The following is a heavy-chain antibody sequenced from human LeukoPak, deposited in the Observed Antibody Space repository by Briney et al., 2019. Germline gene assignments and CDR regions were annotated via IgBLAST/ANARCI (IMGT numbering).Heavy chain of an antibody. CDR1: GFTFSSYA. J-gene: IGHJ4*02. D-gene: IGHD7-27*01. CDR2: ISGSGGST. Sequence: GGSLRLSCAASGFTFSSYAMSWVRQAPGKGLEWVSAISGSGGSTYYADSVKGRFTISRDNSKNTLYLQMNSLKGEDTAVYYCATSLGPLAEYWGQGTLVTVSS. V-gene: IGHV3-23*01. CDR3: ATSLGPLAEY.